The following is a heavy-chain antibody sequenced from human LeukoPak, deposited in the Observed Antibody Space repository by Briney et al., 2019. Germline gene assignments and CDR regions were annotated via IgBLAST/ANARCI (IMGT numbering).Heavy chain of an antibody. CDR1: GYTFTGYY. Sequence: GASVKVSCKASGYTFTGYYMHWVRQAPGQGLEWMGWINPNSGGTNYAQKFQGRVTMTRDTSISTAYMELSSLRSEDTAVYYCAKPGSSRGIAGRRPTKYYFDYWGQGTLVTVSS. D-gene: IGHD6-6*01. CDR3: AKPGSSRGIAGRRPTKYYFDY. V-gene: IGHV1-2*02. CDR2: INPNSGGT. J-gene: IGHJ4*02.